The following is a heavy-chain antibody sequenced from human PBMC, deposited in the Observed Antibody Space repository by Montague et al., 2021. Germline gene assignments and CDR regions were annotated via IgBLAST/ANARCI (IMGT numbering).Heavy chain of an antibody. D-gene: IGHD6-13*01. J-gene: IGHJ4*02. Sequence: SLRLSCAASGFTFSGYAMSWVRQAPGKVLEWVSGTSATGGGPFYADSVKGRFIISRDNSKNTLFLQMNSLRADDTAVYYCAKNRAAPGRSSFDYWGQGTLVTVSS. CDR2: TSATGGGP. CDR1: GFTFSGYA. CDR3: AKNRAAPGRSSFDY. V-gene: IGHV3-23*01.